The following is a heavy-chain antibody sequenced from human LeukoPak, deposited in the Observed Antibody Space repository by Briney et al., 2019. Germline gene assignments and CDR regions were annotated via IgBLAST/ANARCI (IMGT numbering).Heavy chain of an antibody. V-gene: IGHV1-18*01. D-gene: IGHD1-26*01. CDR1: GYTFTSYG. CDR2: ISAYNGNA. Sequence: ASVKVSCEASGYTFTSYGISWVRQAPGQGLEWMGWISAYNGNANYAQKLQGRVTMTTDTSTSTAYMELRSLRSDDTAVYYCARDGDIVGATGYVDYWGQGTLVTVSS. J-gene: IGHJ4*02. CDR3: ARDGDIVGATGYVDY.